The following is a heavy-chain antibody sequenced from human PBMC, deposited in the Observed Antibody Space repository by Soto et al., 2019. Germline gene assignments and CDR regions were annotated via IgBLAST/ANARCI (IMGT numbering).Heavy chain of an antibody. Sequence: GGSLRLSCAASGFTFSDYYMSWIRQAPGKGLEWVSYISSSGSTIYYADSVKGRFTISRDNAKNPLYLQMNSLRAEDTAVYYCARDLVGSGSRPYYYGMDVWGQGTTVTVSS. CDR1: GFTFSDYY. D-gene: IGHD3-10*01. CDR3: ARDLVGSGSRPYYYGMDV. V-gene: IGHV3-11*01. CDR2: ISSSGSTI. J-gene: IGHJ6*02.